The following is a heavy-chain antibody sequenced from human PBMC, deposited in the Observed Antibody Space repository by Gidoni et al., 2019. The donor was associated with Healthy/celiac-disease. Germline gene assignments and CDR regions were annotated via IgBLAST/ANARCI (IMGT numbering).Heavy chain of an antibody. CDR1: GFTFPDAW. J-gene: IGHJ4*02. V-gene: IGHV3-15*01. CDR3: ATRPPPHGDFPLDY. CDR2: IKSKTEGGSA. Sequence: EVQLVESGGGLVQPGGSLSLSCAASGFTFPDAWLTWVRQAPGKGMESVGRIKSKTEGGSADYAAPVKGRFTISRDDSKNTLYLEMNSLRTEDTAIYYCATRPPPHGDFPLDYWGQGTLVTVSS. D-gene: IGHD4-17*01.